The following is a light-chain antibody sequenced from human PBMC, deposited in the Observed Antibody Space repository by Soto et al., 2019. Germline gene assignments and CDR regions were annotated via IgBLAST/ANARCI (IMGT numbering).Light chain of an antibody. Sequence: QSALTQPASESGSPGQSITISCTGTSSDVGGYNYVSWYQQHPGKAPKLMIYDVSNRPSGVSNRFSGSKSGNTASLTISGLQAEDEADYYCSSYTSSSTRFGTGTKVTVL. CDR3: SSYTSSSTR. CDR1: SSDVGGYNY. V-gene: IGLV2-14*01. CDR2: DVS. J-gene: IGLJ1*01.